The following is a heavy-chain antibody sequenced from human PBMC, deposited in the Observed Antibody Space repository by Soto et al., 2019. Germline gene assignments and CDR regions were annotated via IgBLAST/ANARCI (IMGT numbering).Heavy chain of an antibody. CDR3: ARQDRVVAEGRWFDP. J-gene: IGHJ5*02. D-gene: IGHD2-15*01. CDR2: IYYSGST. V-gene: IGHV4-59*08. Sequence: PSETLSLTCTVSGGSISSYYWSWIRQPPGKGLEWIGYIYYSGSTNYNPPLKSRVTISVDTSKSQFSLNLSSVTAADTAVYYRARQDRVVAEGRWFDPWGQGTLVTVSS. CDR1: GGSISSYY.